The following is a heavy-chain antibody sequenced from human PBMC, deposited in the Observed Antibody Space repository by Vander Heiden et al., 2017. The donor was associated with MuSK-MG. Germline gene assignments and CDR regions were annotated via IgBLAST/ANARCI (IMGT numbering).Heavy chain of an antibody. CDR1: GFTFSSYG. CDR2: ISYDGSNK. D-gene: IGHD6-13*01. CDR3: AKEPREYFVGRRAAAGHYFDY. Sequence: QVQLVESGGGVVQPGRSLRLSCAASGFTFSSYGMHWVRQAPGKGLEWVAVISYDGSNKYYADPVKGRFTISRDNSKNTLYLQMNSLRAEDTAVYYCAKEPREYFVGRRAAAGHYFDYWGQGTLVTVSS. V-gene: IGHV3-30*18. J-gene: IGHJ4*02.